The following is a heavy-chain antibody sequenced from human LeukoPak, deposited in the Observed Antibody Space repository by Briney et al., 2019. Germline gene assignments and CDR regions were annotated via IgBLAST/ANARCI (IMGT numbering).Heavy chain of an antibody. V-gene: IGHV1-69*01. Sequence: VASVKVSCKASGGTFSSYAISWVRQAPGQGLEWMGGIIPMSGTTNYAQKFQGRVTMTADESRTTAYMQLSSLRSEDTAVYYCARSIRIMLRGVPRYYYMDVWGKGTTVTISS. CDR2: IIPMSGTT. J-gene: IGHJ6*03. CDR1: GGTFSSYA. CDR3: ARSIRIMLRGVPRYYYMDV. D-gene: IGHD3-10*01.